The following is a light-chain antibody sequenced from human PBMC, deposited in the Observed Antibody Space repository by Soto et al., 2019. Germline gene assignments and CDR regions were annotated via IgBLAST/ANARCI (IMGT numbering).Light chain of an antibody. Sequence: QSALTQPRSVSGSPGQSVTISCTGTSSDVGYYNYVSWYQQHPAKAPKVIIYDVAHRPSGVPDRFSASKSGNTASLSISGLRAEDEADYYCCSYAGGSYVCGTGSKLTVL. CDR3: CSYAGGSYV. J-gene: IGLJ1*01. CDR1: SSDVGYYNY. V-gene: IGLV2-11*01. CDR2: DVA.